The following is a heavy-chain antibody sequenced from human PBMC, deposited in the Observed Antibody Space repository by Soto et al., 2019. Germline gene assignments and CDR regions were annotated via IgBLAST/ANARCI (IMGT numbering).Heavy chain of an antibody. D-gene: IGHD2-2*01. Sequence: PSETLSLTCAVSGGSISSGNWWSWVRQPPGKGLEWIGEIYHSGSTGYNPSLKSRVTMSVDKSKNQFSLKVNSVTAADTAVYYCARLIYASRINYLYFDSWGQGTLVTVS. V-gene: IGHV4-4*02. CDR1: GGSISSGNW. CDR3: ARLIYASRINYLYFDS. J-gene: IGHJ4*02. CDR2: IYHSGST.